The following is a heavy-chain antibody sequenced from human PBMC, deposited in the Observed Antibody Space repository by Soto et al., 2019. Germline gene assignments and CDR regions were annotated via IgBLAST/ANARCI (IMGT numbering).Heavy chain of an antibody. CDR1: GGSFSGYY. Sequence: SETLSLTCAVYGGSFSGYYWSWIRQPPGKGLEWIGEINHSGSTNYNPSLKSRVTISVDTSKNQFSLKLSSVTAADTAVYYCARGGAVARTFYYYGMDVWGQGTTVTVSS. CDR3: ARGGAVARTFYYYGMDV. J-gene: IGHJ6*02. CDR2: INHSGST. V-gene: IGHV4-34*01. D-gene: IGHD6-19*01.